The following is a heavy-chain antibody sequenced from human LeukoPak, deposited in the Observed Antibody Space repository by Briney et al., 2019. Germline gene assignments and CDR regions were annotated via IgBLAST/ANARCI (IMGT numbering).Heavy chain of an antibody. CDR1: GFTFSSYR. CDR2: ISSSSSYI. V-gene: IGHV3-21*01. J-gene: IGHJ4*02. CDR3: ASDYYDSTVRGRD. D-gene: IGHD3-22*01. Sequence: GGSLSLSCAASGFTFSSYRMNWVRQAPGKGLEWVSSISSSSSYIYYADSVKGRFTISRDNAKNSLYLQMNSLRAEDTAVYYCASDYYDSTVRGRDWGQGTLVTVSS.